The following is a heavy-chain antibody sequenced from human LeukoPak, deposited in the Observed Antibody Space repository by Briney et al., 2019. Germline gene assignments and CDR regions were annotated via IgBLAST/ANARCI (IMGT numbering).Heavy chain of an antibody. CDR3: ARANYYSSGSYYGMDV. J-gene: IGHJ6*02. V-gene: IGHV3-33*01. CDR2: IWYDGSNK. D-gene: IGHD3-10*01. CDR1: GFTFNSHG. Sequence: PGGSLRLSRAASGFTFNSHGMHWVRQAPGQGLEWVALIWYDGSNKYYVESVKGRFTISRDNSMSTLYLQMDSLRAEDTAVYYCARANYYSSGSYYGMDVWGQGTTVTVSS.